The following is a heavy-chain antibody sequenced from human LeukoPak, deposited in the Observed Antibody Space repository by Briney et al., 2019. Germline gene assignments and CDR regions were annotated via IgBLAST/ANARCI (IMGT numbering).Heavy chain of an antibody. CDR2: IYYSGST. V-gene: IGHV4-31*03. J-gene: IGHJ6*02. CDR1: GGSISSGGYY. D-gene: IGHD3-3*01. CDR3: VREGGFQSGYGMDV. Sequence: SQTLSLTCTVSGGSISSGGYYWSWIRQHPGKGLEWIGYIYYSGSTYYNPSLKSRVTISVDTSKNQFSLKLSSVTAADTAVYYCVREGGFQSGYGMDVWGQGTTVTVSS.